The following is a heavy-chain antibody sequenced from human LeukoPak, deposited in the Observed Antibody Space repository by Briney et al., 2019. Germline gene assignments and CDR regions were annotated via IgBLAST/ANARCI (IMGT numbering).Heavy chain of an antibody. CDR3: ARDRRDYGDPDAFDI. V-gene: IGHV6-1*01. CDR2: TYDRSKWYN. J-gene: IGHJ3*02. CDR1: GDSVSSNSAA. D-gene: IGHD4-17*01. Sequence: SQTLSLTCAISGDSVSSNSAAWNWIRQSPSRGLEWLGRTYDRSKWYNDYAVSVKSRITINLDTSKNQFSLQLNSVSPEDTAVYYCARDRRDYGDPDAFDIWGQGTMVTVSS.